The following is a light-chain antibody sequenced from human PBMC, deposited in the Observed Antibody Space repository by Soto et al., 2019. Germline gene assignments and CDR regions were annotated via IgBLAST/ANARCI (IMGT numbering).Light chain of an antibody. Sequence: LKHSTATLSLSTSERATLSCRASQSISSYLAWYQQKPGQAPRLLIYDASNRATGIPARFSGSGSGTDFTLTISSLEPEDFAVYYCQQRSNWPPITFGQRRVLEIK. J-gene: IGKJ5*01. CDR2: DAS. V-gene: IGKV3-11*01. CDR3: QQRSNWPPIT. CDR1: QSISSY.